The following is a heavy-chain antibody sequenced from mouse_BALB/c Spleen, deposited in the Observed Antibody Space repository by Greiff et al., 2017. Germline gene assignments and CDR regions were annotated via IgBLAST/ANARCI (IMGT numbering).Heavy chain of an antibody. CDR3: TRGGLRRAMDY. V-gene: IGHV6-6*02. J-gene: IGHJ4*01. Sequence: EVKVEESGGGLVQPGGSMKLSCVASGFTFSNYWMNWVRQSPEKGLEWVAEIRLKSNNYATHYAESVKGRFTISRDDSKSSVYLQMNNLRAEDTGIYYCTRGGLRRAMDYWGQGTSVTVSS. D-gene: IGHD2-4*01. CDR2: IRLKSNNYAT. CDR1: GFTFSNYW.